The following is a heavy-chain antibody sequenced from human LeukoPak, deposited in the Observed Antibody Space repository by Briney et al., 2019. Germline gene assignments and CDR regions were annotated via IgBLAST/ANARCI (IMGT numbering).Heavy chain of an antibody. Sequence: ASVKVSCKASGYTFTGYYMHWVRQAPGQGLEWMGWISAYNGNTNYAQKLQGRVTMTTDTSTSTAYMELRSLRSDDTAVYYCARPARPSGSYGYWGQGTLVTVSS. CDR3: ARPARPSGSYGY. D-gene: IGHD1-26*01. CDR2: ISAYNGNT. J-gene: IGHJ4*02. CDR1: GYTFTGYY. V-gene: IGHV1-18*04.